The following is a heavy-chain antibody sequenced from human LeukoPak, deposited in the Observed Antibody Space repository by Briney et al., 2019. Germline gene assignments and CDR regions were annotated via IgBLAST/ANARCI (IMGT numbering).Heavy chain of an antibody. CDR1: GGSMSSNY. CDR2: IYYSGST. Sequence: SETLSLTCTVSGGSMSSNYWSWIRQSPGKGLEWIGYIYYSGSTKYNPSLKSRVSMSVDTSKNQSSLKLTSVIAADTAVYYCARAPYSSSQLNFDYWGQGTLVTVSS. V-gene: IGHV4-59*01. J-gene: IGHJ4*02. D-gene: IGHD6-13*01. CDR3: ARAPYSSSQLNFDY.